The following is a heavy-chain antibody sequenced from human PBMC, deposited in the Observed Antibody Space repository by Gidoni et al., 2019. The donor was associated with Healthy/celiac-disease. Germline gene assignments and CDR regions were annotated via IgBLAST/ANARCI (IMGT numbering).Heavy chain of an antibody. CDR3: ARGPSYYYDSSGYFDY. D-gene: IGHD3-22*01. CDR1: GGPVSSGSYY. CDR2: IYYSGST. V-gene: IGHV4-61*01. J-gene: IGHJ4*02. Sequence: QVQLQESGPGLVKPSETLSLTCTVSGGPVSSGSYYWSWIRQPPGKGLEWIGYIYYSGSTNYNPSLKSRVTISVDTSKNQFSLKLSSVTAADTAVYYCARGPSYYYDSSGYFDYWGQGTLVTVSS.